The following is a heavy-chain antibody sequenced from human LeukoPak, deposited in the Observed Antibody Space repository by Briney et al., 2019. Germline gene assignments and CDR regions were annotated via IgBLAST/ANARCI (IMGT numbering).Heavy chain of an antibody. Sequence: HPGGSLRLSCAASGFTFSSYWMHWVRQAPRKGLVCVSRINIDGSSTSYADSVKGRFAISRDNAKNTLYLQMNSLRAEDTAVYYCARGGDSGSYCNYWGQGTLVTVSS. D-gene: IGHD3-10*01. V-gene: IGHV3-74*01. J-gene: IGHJ4*02. CDR3: ARGGDSGSYCNY. CDR2: INIDGSST. CDR1: GFTFSSYW.